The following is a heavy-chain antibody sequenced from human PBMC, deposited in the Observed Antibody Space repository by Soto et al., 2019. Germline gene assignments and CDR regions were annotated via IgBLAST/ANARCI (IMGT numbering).Heavy chain of an antibody. CDR1: GGSVSSGSYY. CDR2: IYYSGST. CDR3: ARSPSYIRGRRLGSVYNWFDP. D-gene: IGHD3-10*02. J-gene: IGHJ5*02. Sequence: QVQLQESGPGLVKPSETLSLTCTVSGGSVSSGSYYWSWIRQPPGKGLEWIGYIYYSGSTNYNPSLKCRVTISVDTSKNLFSLKLSSVTAADTAVYYCARSPSYIRGRRLGSVYNWFDPWGKGTLVTVSS. V-gene: IGHV4-61*01.